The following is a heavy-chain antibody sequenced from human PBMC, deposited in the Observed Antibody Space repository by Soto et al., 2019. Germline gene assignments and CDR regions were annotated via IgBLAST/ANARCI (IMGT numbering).Heavy chain of an antibody. CDR2: IRYDGSNK. CDR3: AKAPFTVTDLDY. Sequence: GGSLRLSCAASGFTFSSYGMHWVRQAPGKGLEWVAVIRYDGSNKYYADSVKGRFTISRDNSKNTLYLQMNSLRAEDTAVYYCAKAPFTVTDLDYWGQGTLVTVSS. D-gene: IGHD4-17*01. V-gene: IGHV3-33*06. J-gene: IGHJ4*02. CDR1: GFTFSSYG.